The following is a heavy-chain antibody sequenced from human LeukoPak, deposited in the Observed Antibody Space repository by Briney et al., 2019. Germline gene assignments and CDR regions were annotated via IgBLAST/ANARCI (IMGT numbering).Heavy chain of an antibody. CDR2: ITGSGGDT. J-gene: IGHJ4*02. Sequence: PGGSLRLSCAASGFTVSSNYMSWVRQAPGKGLEWVSTITGSGGDTYYAASVKGRFTISRDNSKNSLFLQMNGLRAEDTAVYFCAKVDMPDNWYALFDDWGQGTLVTVSS. CDR3: AKVDMPDNWYALFDD. CDR1: GFTVSSNY. D-gene: IGHD1-1*01. V-gene: IGHV3-23*01.